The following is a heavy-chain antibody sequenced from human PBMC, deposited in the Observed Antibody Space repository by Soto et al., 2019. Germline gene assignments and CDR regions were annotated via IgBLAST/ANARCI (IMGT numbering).Heavy chain of an antibody. CDR2: ISYDGRNK. CDR1: GFTFSSYG. Sequence: QVQLQESGGGVVQPGRSLRLSCTASGFTFSSYGMLWVRQAPGKGLEWVAVISYDGRNKFYADSVKGRFTISRDNSKNTLDLQMNSLRGEDSALYYCAKDRHDWNRIGYFDYWGQGTLVTVSA. CDR3: AKDRHDWNRIGYFDY. D-gene: IGHD1-1*01. V-gene: IGHV3-30*18. J-gene: IGHJ4*02.